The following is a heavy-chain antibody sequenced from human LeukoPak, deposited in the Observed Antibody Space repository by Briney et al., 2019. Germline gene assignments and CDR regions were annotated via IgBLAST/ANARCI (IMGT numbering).Heavy chain of an antibody. CDR3: ARDFHSSGYYHYFHY. D-gene: IGHD3-22*01. Sequence: ASVKVSCKASGYTFTSYGISWVRQAPGQALEWMGWISGYNGNTNYAQKLQGRVTMTTDTSTSTAYMELRSLRSDDTAVYYCARDFHSSGYYHYFHYWGQGALVTVSS. CDR1: GYTFTSYG. CDR2: ISGYNGNT. V-gene: IGHV1-18*01. J-gene: IGHJ4*02.